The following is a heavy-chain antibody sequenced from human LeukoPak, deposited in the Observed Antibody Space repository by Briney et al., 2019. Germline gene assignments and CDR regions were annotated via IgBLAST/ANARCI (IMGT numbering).Heavy chain of an antibody. CDR2: INPNSGGT. V-gene: IGHV1-2*04. CDR1: GYTFTGYY. CDR3: ARGGLAAAGTFDY. J-gene: IGHJ4*02. D-gene: IGHD6-13*01. Sequence: GASVKVSCKASGYTFTGYYMHWVRQAPGQGLGWMGWINPNSGGTNYAQKFQGWVTMTRDTSISTAYMELSRLRSDDTAVYYCARGGLAAAGTFDYWGQGTLVTVSS.